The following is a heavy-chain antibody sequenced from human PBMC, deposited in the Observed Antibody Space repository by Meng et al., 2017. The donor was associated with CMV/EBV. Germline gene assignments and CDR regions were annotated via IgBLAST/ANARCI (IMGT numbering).Heavy chain of an antibody. CDR2: ISAYNGNT. V-gene: IGHV1-18*01. Sequence: VRPVQSGAEGKKPVASVKVSCKASGYTFTSYGISWVRQAPGQGLEWMGWISAYNGNTNYAQKLQGRVTMTTDTSTSTAYMELRSLRSDDTAVYYCARGGRYYYDSSGYCDYWGQGTLVTVSS. J-gene: IGHJ4*02. CDR3: ARGGRYYYDSSGYCDY. D-gene: IGHD3-22*01. CDR1: GYTFTSYG.